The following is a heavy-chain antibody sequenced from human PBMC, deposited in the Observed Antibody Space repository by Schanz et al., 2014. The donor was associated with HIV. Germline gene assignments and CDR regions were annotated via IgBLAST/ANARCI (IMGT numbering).Heavy chain of an antibody. CDR2: IIPVFGTT. J-gene: IGHJ6*02. CDR3: ARGVPVVDLLDYHGLDV. CDR1: GGTFMTYA. V-gene: IGHV1-69*06. D-gene: IGHD2-2*01. Sequence: QVQLVQSGAEVKKPGSSVKVSCKASGGTFMTYAISWVRQAPEQGLEWMGGIIPVFGTTNYAQKFQGRVTITADKSTSTAYMELSSLRSEDTAVYYCARGVPVVDLLDYHGLDVWGQGTTVTVSS.